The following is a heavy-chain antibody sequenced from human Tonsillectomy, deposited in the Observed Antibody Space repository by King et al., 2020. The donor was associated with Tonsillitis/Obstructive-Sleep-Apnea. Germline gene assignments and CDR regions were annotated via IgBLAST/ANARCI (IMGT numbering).Heavy chain of an antibody. CDR2: ISYDGSNK. J-gene: IGHJ1*01. D-gene: IGHD6-19*01. V-gene: IGHV3-30*18. CDR1: GFTFSSYG. Sequence: VQLVESGGGVVQPGRSLRLSCAASGFTFSSYGMHWVRQAPGKGLEWVAVISYDGSNKYYADSVKGRFTISRDNSKNTLYLQMNRLRAEDTAVYYCAKDFCSGWYGGYWGQGTLVTVSS. CDR3: AKDFCSGWYGGY.